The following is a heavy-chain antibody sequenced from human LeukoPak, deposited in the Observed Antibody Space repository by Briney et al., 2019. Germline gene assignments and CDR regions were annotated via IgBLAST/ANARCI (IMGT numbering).Heavy chain of an antibody. CDR2: ITGGGDYT. CDR3: AKRRWDSSGYFDY. CDR1: GFTVSSNY. Sequence: PGGSLRLSCAASGFTVSSNYMTWVRQAPGKGLEWVSAITGGGDYTDYADSVKGRFTISRDNSKNTLYLQMSSLRAGDTALYYCAKRRWDSSGYFDYWGQGTLVTVSS. D-gene: IGHD3-22*01. J-gene: IGHJ4*02. V-gene: IGHV3-23*01.